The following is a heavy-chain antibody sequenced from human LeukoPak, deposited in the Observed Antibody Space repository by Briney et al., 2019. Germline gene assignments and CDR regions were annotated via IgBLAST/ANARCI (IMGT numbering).Heavy chain of an antibody. Sequence: QPGGSLTLSCAASGFTFSNYPMNWGRQAPGKGLEWVSYITRSGSATFYADSVKGRFTISRDDPTNSLHLQMNSLRVEDTATYFCVRDAYFGYYFDTWGQGALVTVSS. J-gene: IGHJ4*02. D-gene: IGHD3-16*01. V-gene: IGHV3-48*03. CDR3: VRDAYFGYYFDT. CDR2: ITRSGSAT. CDR1: GFTFSNYP.